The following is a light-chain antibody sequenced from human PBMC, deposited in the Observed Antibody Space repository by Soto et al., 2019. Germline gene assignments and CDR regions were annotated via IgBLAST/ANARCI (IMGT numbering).Light chain of an antibody. CDR3: LQSNSYWT. J-gene: IGKJ1*01. CDR2: KAS. Sequence: DIQMTQSPSTLSASVGDRVIITSRASQSISNWLAWYQQKPGKAPKLLIYKASRLESGVPSRFGGSGSGTEFTLTISSLQPEDFATYYCLQSNSYWTFGQGTKVEVK. CDR1: QSISNW. V-gene: IGKV1-5*03.